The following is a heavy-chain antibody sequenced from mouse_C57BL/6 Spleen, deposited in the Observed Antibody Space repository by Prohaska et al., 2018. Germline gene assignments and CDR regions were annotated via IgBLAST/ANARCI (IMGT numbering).Heavy chain of an antibody. J-gene: IGHJ2*01. V-gene: IGHV1-50*01. CDR1: GYTFTSYW. CDR2: MDSSDSYT. CDR3: ARKEEELSDY. Sequence: QVQLQQPGAELVKPGASVKLSCKASGYTFTSYWMQWVKQRPGQGLEWIGEMDSSDSYTNYNQKVKGKATLTVDTSSSTAYMQLSSLTSEDSAVYYCARKEEELSDYWGQGTTLTVSS.